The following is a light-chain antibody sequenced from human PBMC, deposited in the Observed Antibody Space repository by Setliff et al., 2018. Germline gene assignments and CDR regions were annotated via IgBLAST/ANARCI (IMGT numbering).Light chain of an antibody. Sequence: QSALTQPASVSGSPGQSITISCSGTSSDVGSYDLVSWYQQHPGKAPKLIIYAVSDRPSGVSNRFSGSKSGNTASLTISGLQAEDEADYYCSSYEGSNNYVFGTGTKV. J-gene: IGLJ1*01. V-gene: IGLV2-14*03. CDR2: AVS. CDR3: SSYEGSNNYV. CDR1: SSDVGSYDL.